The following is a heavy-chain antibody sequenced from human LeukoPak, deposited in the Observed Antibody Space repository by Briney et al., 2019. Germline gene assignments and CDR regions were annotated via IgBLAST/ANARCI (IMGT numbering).Heavy chain of an antibody. D-gene: IGHD2-2*02. V-gene: IGHV3-30-3*01. CDR3: ASPFPLNCSSTSCYSSDDAFDI. J-gene: IGHJ3*02. Sequence: GGSLRLSCAASGFTFSSYAMHWVRQAPGKGLEWVAVISYDGSNKYYADSVKGRFTISRDNSKNTLYLQMNSLRAEDTAVYYCASPFPLNCSSTSCYSSDDAFDIWGQGTMVTVSS. CDR2: ISYDGSNK. CDR1: GFTFSSYA.